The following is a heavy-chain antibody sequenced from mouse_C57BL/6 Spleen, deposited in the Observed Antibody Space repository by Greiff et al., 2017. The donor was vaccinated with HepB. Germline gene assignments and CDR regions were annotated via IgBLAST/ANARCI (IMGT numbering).Heavy chain of an antibody. CDR3: ARSTEVSTSVVDFDV. D-gene: IGHD1-1*02. J-gene: IGHJ2*01. V-gene: IGHV1-81*01. CDR1: GYTFTSYG. CDR2: IYPRSGNT. Sequence: QVQLKESGAELARPGASVKLSCKASGYTFTSYGISWVNQRTGQALEWIGEIYPRSGNTYYNEKLKGKATLTAYESSSTADMELLSLTSEESAVYYCARSTEVSTSVVDFDVWGQGTTVTVSS.